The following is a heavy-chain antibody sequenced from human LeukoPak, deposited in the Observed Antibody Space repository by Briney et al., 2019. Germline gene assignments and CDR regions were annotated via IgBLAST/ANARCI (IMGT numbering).Heavy chain of an antibody. CDR1: GFTFSSYS. CDR3: ATLASSTEDYLHY. D-gene: IGHD5-12*01. V-gene: IGHV3-48*01. J-gene: IGHJ4*02. Sequence: GGSLRLSCAASGFTFSSYSMNWVRQAPGKGLEWVSYISSSSSTIYYADSVKGRFTISRDNAKNSLYLQMNSLRAEDTAVYYCATLASSTEDYLHYWGQGTLVTVYS. CDR2: ISSSSSTI.